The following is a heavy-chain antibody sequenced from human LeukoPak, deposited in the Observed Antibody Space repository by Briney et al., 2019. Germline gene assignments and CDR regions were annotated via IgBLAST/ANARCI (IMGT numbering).Heavy chain of an antibody. CDR2: IDLDDDK. D-gene: IGHD6-19*01. CDR1: GFSLSTSGMS. V-gene: IGHV2-70*11. Sequence: SGPTLVNPTQTLTLTCTFSGFSLSTSGMSVTWIRQPPGKALEWLARIDLDDDKYYSTSLKTRLTISKDTSKNQVVLTMTNMNPVDTATYYCARIRSSGWYEADYWGQGTLVTVSS. CDR3: ARIRSSGWYEADY. J-gene: IGHJ4*02.